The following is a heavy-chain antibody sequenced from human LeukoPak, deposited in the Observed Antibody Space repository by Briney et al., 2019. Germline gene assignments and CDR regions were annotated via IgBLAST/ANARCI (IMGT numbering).Heavy chain of an antibody. CDR3: SRANPSYSSHWGGAFDI. V-gene: IGHV3-30-3*01. D-gene: IGHD6-19*01. J-gene: IGHJ3*02. Sequence: GGSLRLSCAASGFTFNNYALTWVRQTPGKGVGGGVVISNDGTNKYYADSVKGRFTISRDNSKNTLFLQMNSLRVEDTAVYYCSRANPSYSSHWGGAFDIWGQGTVVTVSS. CDR1: GFTFNNYA. CDR2: ISNDGTNK.